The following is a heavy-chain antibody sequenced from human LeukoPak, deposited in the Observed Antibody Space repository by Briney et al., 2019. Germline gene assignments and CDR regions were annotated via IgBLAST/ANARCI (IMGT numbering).Heavy chain of an antibody. V-gene: IGHV1-69*04. CDR3: ARDLEAFDAFDI. CDR1: GGTFSSYT. D-gene: IGHD1-1*01. J-gene: IGHJ3*02. Sequence: SVKVSCKASGGTFSSYTISWVRQAPGQGLEWMGRIIPILGIANYAQKLQGRVTITADKSTSTAYMELSSLRSEDTAVYYCARDLEAFDAFDIWGQGTMVTVSS. CDR2: IIPILGIA.